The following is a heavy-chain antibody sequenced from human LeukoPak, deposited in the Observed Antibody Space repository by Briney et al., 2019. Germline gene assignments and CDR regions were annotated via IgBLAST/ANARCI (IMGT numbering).Heavy chain of an antibody. CDR1: GGSFNGYY. J-gene: IGHJ4*02. Sequence: SETLSLTCAVYGGSFNGYYWSWIRQPPGKGLEWIGFVFYSGTTHYNPSLKSRVTLSVDTSKNQFSLTLTSVTAADTAVYYCARLDNYLFDYWGQGSLVTVSP. CDR2: VFYSGTT. CDR3: ARLDNYLFDY. D-gene: IGHD2/OR15-2a*01. V-gene: IGHV4-59*01.